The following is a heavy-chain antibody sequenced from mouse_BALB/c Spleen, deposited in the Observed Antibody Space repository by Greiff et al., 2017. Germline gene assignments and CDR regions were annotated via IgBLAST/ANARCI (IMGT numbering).Heavy chain of an antibody. D-gene: IGHD3-1*01. CDR3: ARGHGAMDY. Sequence: EVKLQESGPGLVKPSQSLSLTCSVTGYSITSGYYWNWIRQFPGNKLEWMGYISYDGSNNYNPSLKNRISITRDTSKNQFFLKLNSVTTEDTATYYCARGHGAMDYWGQGTSVTVSS. CDR2: ISYDGSN. V-gene: IGHV3-6*02. J-gene: IGHJ4*01. CDR1: GYSITSGYY.